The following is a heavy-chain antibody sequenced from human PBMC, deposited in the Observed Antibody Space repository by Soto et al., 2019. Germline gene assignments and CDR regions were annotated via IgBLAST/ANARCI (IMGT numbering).Heavy chain of an antibody. V-gene: IGHV1-18*01. J-gene: IGHJ5*02. CDR1: GYTFTSYG. Sequence: ASVKVSCEASGYTFTSYGISWVRQAPGQGLEWMGGISAYNVNTNYAQKLQGIVTMTTDTSTSTAYLELRSLRADDTAVYYCARDLHSLPTWWFDPLGHGTLFTVPS. CDR3: ARDLHSLPTWWFDP. D-gene: IGHD4-4*01. CDR2: ISAYNVNT.